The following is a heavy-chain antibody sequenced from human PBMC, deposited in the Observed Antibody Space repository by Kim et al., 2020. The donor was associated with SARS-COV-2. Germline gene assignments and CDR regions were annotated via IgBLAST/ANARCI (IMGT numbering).Heavy chain of an antibody. CDR2: IYYSGST. D-gene: IGHD2-15*01. CDR1: GGSISSYY. J-gene: IGHJ5*02. Sequence: SETLSLTCTVSGGSISSYYWSWIRQPPGKGLEWIGYIYYSGSTNYNPSLKSRVTISVDTSKNQFSLKLSSVTAADTAVYYCARDLIPFGGKGGRWFDPWGQGTLVTVSS. CDR3: ARDLIPFGGKGGRWFDP. V-gene: IGHV4-59*13.